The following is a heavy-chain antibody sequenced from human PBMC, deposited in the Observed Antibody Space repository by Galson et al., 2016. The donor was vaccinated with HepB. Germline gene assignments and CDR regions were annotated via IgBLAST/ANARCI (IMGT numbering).Heavy chain of an antibody. D-gene: IGHD1-26*01. J-gene: IGHJ4*02. CDR1: GFTLSGSA. CDR3: TSGSYYKGDY. V-gene: IGHV3-73*01. Sequence: SLRLSCAASGFTLSGSAMHWVRQASGKGLEWVGRIRTKVNSYATTYAASVKGRFTISRDDSKSTAYLQMNSLKTEDTAVYYCTSGSYYKGDYWGQGTLVTVSS. CDR2: IRTKVNSYAT.